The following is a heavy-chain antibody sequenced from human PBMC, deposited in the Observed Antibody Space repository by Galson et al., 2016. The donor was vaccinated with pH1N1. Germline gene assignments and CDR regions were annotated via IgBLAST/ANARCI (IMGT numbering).Heavy chain of an antibody. D-gene: IGHD4-17*01. CDR3: ARWEITTVTKFDY. V-gene: IGHV5-10-1*01. CDR2: IDPSDSYT. CDR1: GYNFPTYW. Sequence: QSGAEVTKPGESLRISCKGSGYNFPTYWINWVRQMPGKGLEWMGRIDPSDSYTNYRPSFQGRVTISTDTSVSTAFLVLNNLKASDTAVYYCARWEITTVTKFDYWGQGTLVTVSS. J-gene: IGHJ4*02.